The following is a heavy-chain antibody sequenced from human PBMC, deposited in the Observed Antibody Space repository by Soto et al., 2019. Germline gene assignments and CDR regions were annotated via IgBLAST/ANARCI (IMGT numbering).Heavy chain of an antibody. Sequence: ASVKVSCKASGGTFSSYAISWVRQAPGQGLEWMGGIIPIFGTANYAQKFQGRVTITADESTSTAYMELSSLRSEDTAVYYCAREFRTLGLYYYYYGMDVWGQGTTVTVSS. CDR3: AREFRTLGLYYYYYGMDV. D-gene: IGHD1-26*01. V-gene: IGHV1-69*13. CDR2: IIPIFGTA. J-gene: IGHJ6*02. CDR1: GGTFSSYA.